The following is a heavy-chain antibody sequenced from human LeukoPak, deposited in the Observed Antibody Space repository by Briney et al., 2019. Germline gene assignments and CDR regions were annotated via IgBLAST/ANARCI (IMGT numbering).Heavy chain of an antibody. CDR1: GYTFDDYV. CDR3: AKGTSPDY. J-gene: IGHJ4*02. CDR2: ISWNSNSI. Sequence: QPGGSLRLSCAASGYTFDDYVMHWVRQAPGKGLEWVASISWNSNSIGYADSVKGRFTISRDNAKNSLYLQMSSLRAEDTAFNYCAKGTSPDYWGRGTLVTVSS. D-gene: IGHD2-2*01. V-gene: IGHV3-9*01.